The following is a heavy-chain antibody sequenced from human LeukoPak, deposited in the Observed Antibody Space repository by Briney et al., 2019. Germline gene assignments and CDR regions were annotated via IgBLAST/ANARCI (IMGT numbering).Heavy chain of an antibody. CDR2: IYYSGST. CDR3: ARRRYYYDSSYFDY. J-gene: IGHJ4*02. D-gene: IGHD3-22*01. CDR1: GGSISSYY. Sequence: SETLSLTCTVSGGSISSYYWCWIRQPPGKGLEWIGYIYYSGSTNYNPSLKSRVTISVDTSKNQFSLKLSSVTAADTAVYYCARRRYYYDSSYFDYWGQGTLVTVSS. V-gene: IGHV4-59*08.